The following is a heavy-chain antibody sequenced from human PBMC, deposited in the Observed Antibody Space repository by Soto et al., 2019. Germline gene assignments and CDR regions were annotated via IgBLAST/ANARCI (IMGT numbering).Heavy chain of an antibody. V-gene: IGHV3-21*01. CDR1: GFTFSSYS. J-gene: IGHJ4*02. D-gene: IGHD6-6*01. CDR3: ARDLKYSSSVTDY. CDR2: VSSSSSYI. Sequence: PGGSLRLSCAASGFTFSSYSMNWVRQALGKGLEWVSSVSSSSSYIYYADSVKGRFTISRDNAKNSLYLQMNSLRAEDTAVYYCARDLKYSSSVTDYWGQGTLVTVSS.